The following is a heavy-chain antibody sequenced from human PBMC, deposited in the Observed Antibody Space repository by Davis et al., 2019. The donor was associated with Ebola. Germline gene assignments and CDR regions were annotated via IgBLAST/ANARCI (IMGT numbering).Heavy chain of an antibody. J-gene: IGHJ6*02. CDR2: INAGNGNT. V-gene: IGHV1-3*01. CDR3: ARVAGDYSYYYYGMDV. Sequence: ASVKVSCKASGYTFTSYAMHWVRQAPGQRLEWMGWINAGNGNTKYSQKFQGRVTITRDTSASTAYMELSSLRSEDTAVYYCARVAGDYSYYYYGMDVWGQGTTVTVSS. CDR1: GYTFTSYA. D-gene: IGHD4-17*01.